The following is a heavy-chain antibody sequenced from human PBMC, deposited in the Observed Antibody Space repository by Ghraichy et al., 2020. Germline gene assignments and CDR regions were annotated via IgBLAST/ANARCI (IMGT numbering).Heavy chain of an antibody. CDR3: ARDSSGWHPLDY. Sequence: LSLTCAASGFTFSSYWMSWVRQAPGKGLEWLANIKQDGSEKYYVDSVKGRFTISRDNAKNSLYLQMNSLRAEDTAVYYCARDSSGWHPLDYWGQGTLVTVSS. CDR2: IKQDGSEK. CDR1: GFTFSSYW. V-gene: IGHV3-7*01. J-gene: IGHJ4*02. D-gene: IGHD6-19*01.